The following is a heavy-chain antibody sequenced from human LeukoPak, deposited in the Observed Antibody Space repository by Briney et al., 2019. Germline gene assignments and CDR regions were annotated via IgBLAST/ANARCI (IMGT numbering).Heavy chain of an antibody. V-gene: IGHV4-59*08. J-gene: IGHJ4*02. CDR1: GGSISSYY. CDR3: ARGIGDYYDSSGYVDY. Sequence: SETLSLTCTVSGGSISSYYWSWIPQPPGKGLEWIGNIYYSGSTNYNPSLKSRVTISVDTSKNQFSLKLSSVTAADTAVYYCARGIGDYYDSSGYVDYWGQGTLVTVSS. D-gene: IGHD3-22*01. CDR2: IYYSGST.